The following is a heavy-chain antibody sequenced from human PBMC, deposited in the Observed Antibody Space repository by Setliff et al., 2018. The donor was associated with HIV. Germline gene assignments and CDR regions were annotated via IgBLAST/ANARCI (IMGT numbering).Heavy chain of an antibody. Sequence: GGSLRLSCAASGFTFSNYWMNWVRQAPGKGLEWVANIKQDGSDKYYVDSVRGRFTISRDNARNSLFLQMNSLRVEDTAVYYCARDTCDTPSCYAGPRFVYWGQGNLVTVSS. J-gene: IGHJ4*02. CDR3: ARDTCDTPSCYAGPRFVY. V-gene: IGHV3-7*01. D-gene: IGHD2-2*01. CDR1: GFTFSNYW. CDR2: IKQDGSDK.